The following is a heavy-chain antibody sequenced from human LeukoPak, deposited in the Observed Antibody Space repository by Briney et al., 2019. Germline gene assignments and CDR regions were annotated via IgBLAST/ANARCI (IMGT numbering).Heavy chain of an antibody. Sequence: PGGSLRLSCAASGFTFSSYAMSWVRQAPGKGLEWVSAISGSGGSTYYADSVKGRFTISRDNSKNTLYLQMNSLRAEDTAVYYCAKDPTVRYFDWPEIDYWGQGTLVTVSS. CDR1: GFTFSSYA. J-gene: IGHJ4*02. CDR3: AKDPTVRYFDWPEIDY. V-gene: IGHV3-23*01. CDR2: ISGSGGST. D-gene: IGHD3-9*01.